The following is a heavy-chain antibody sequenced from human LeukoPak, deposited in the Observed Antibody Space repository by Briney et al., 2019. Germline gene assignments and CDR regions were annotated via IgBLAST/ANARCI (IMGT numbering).Heavy chain of an antibody. Sequence: ASVKVSCKASGYTFTGYYMHWVRQAPGQGLEWMGWINPNSGGTNYAQKFQGRVTMTRDTSISTAYMELSRLRSDDTAVYYCARDADYGGLFDYWGQGTLVTVSS. CDR3: ARDADYGGLFDY. CDR1: GYTFTGYY. CDR2: INPNSGGT. V-gene: IGHV1-2*02. D-gene: IGHD4-23*01. J-gene: IGHJ4*02.